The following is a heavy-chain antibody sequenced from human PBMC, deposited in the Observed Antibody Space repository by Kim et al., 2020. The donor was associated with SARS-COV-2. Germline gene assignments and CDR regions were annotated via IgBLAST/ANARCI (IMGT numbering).Heavy chain of an antibody. V-gene: IGHV4-34*01. Sequence: SETLSLTCSVSGGSLIGYYWAWIRQTPGKGLEWIGEVTHGGSTNSSPSLKDRLSISVDMSKRQFSLKLASVTAADTAVYFCARALDSTGFYHWGQGTLVT. CDR1: GGSLIGYY. CDR2: VTHGGST. CDR3: ARALDSTGFYH. J-gene: IGHJ4*02. D-gene: IGHD3-22*01.